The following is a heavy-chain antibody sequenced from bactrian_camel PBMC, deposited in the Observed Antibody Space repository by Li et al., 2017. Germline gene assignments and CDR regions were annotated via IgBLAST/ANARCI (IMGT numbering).Heavy chain of an antibody. V-gene: IGHV3S55*01. J-gene: IGHJ4*01. D-gene: IGHD1*01. CDR2: SETDGTR. CDR1: GDDMSLLC. Sequence: HVQLVESGGGSVQAGGSLNLSCAAAGDDMSLLCMGWFRQAPGKEREGVAVSETDGTRAYTGSVKGRFTISQDNAKNTLYLQMNSLKPEDTGMYYCAAATSCSGYYADQYTYWGQGTQVTVS. CDR3: AAATSCSGYYADQYTY.